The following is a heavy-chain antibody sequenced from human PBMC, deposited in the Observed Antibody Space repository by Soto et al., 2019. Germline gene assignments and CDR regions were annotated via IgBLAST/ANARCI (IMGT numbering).Heavy chain of an antibody. CDR3: ARVIAAAGFWFDP. CDR2: IYSGGST. V-gene: IGHV3-53*01. CDR1: GFTVSSNY. J-gene: IGHJ5*02. D-gene: IGHD6-13*01. Sequence: EVQLVESGGGLIQPGGSLRLSCAASGFTVSSNYMSWVRQAPGKGLEWVSVIYSGGSTYYADSVKGRFTISRDNSKNTLYLQMTSLRAEDTAVYYCARVIAAAGFWFDPWGQGTLVTGSS.